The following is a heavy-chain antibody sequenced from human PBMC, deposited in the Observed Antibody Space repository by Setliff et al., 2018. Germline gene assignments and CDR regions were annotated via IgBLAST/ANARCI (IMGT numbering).Heavy chain of an antibody. Sequence: ASVKVSCKASGLTLTSYPIHWVRQAPGQRLEWMGWINPDNGNRKYSQRFQGRVTITRGTSASTVFLELSTLRSEDTAVYYCTRDFLGATASFDIWGQGTMVTVS. V-gene: IGHV1-3*01. CDR1: GLTLTSYP. D-gene: IGHD3-3*01. J-gene: IGHJ3*02. CDR2: INPDNGNR. CDR3: TRDFLGATASFDI.